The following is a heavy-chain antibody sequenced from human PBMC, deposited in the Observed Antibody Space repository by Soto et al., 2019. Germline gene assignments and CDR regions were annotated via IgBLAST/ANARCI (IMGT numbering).Heavy chain of an antibody. V-gene: IGHV1-18*01. CDR2: LNTYNGNT. J-gene: IGHJ4*02. CDR3: ARAQTPTEGDY. D-gene: IGHD4-4*01. CDR1: GYDFNNYG. Sequence: QVHLVQSGAEVKNPGASVKVSCKASGYDFNNYGISWVRQAPGQGLEWMGWLNTYNGNTNYAQKFQGRVTMTTDTSTPTAHMALRSLRTDDTAGYYSARAQTPTEGDYWGQGTLVTVPS.